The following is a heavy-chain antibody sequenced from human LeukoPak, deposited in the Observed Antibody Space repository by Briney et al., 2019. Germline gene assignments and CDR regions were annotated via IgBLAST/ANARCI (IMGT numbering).Heavy chain of an antibody. J-gene: IGHJ6*03. CDR1: GFSLSNYG. Sequence: PGGSLRLSCAASGFSLSNYGMHWVRQAPGKGLEWVAALFYDGNTKHYADFVKGRFTISRDISKNTFYLQMNSLTAEDAAVYYCARDHRPEIQYYYMDVWGKGTTVAVSS. D-gene: IGHD1-14*01. CDR2: LFYDGNTK. CDR3: ARDHRPEIQYYYMDV. V-gene: IGHV3-33*01.